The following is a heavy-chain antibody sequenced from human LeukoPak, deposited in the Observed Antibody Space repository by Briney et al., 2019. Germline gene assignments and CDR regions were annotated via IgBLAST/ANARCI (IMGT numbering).Heavy chain of an antibody. CDR2: ISSSSSTI. D-gene: IGHD6-6*01. CDR1: GFTFSSYS. J-gene: IGHJ4*02. CDR3: ARGQAARSFDC. Sequence: GGSLRLSCAASGFTFSSYSMNWVRQAPGKGLEWVSYISSSSSTIYYADSVKGRFTISRDNAKNSLYLQMNSLRAEDTAVYYCARGQAARSFDCWGQGTLVTVSS. V-gene: IGHV3-48*01.